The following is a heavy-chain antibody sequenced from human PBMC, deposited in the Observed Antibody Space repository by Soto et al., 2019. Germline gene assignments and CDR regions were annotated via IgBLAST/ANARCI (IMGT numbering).Heavy chain of an antibody. CDR3: AKDLYSYGYASLDY. V-gene: IGHV3-66*01. D-gene: IGHD5-18*01. Sequence: GGSLRLSCAASGFTVSSNYMSWVRQAPGKGLEWVSVIYSGGSTYYADSVKGRFTISRDNSKNTLYLQMNSLRAEDTAVYYCAKDLYSYGYASLDYWGQGTLVTVSS. J-gene: IGHJ4*02. CDR2: IYSGGST. CDR1: GFTVSSNY.